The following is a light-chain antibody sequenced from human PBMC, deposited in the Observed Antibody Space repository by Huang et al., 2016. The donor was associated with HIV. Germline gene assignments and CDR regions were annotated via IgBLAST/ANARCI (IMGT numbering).Light chain of an antibody. Sequence: EIVMTQSPATLAVSPGERATLSCRASQTIENNVAWYQQRPGQAPRLLIYGASSRATGIPARFSGSGSGTEFSVTITSLQSEDFALYYCQQYDDWPYTFGQGTRLEIK. J-gene: IGKJ2*01. CDR3: QQYDDWPYT. CDR1: QTIENN. CDR2: GAS. V-gene: IGKV3-15*01.